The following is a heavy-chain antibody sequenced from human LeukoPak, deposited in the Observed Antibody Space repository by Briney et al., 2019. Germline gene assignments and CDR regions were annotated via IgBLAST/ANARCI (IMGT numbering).Heavy chain of an antibody. CDR2: IYTSGST. J-gene: IGHJ3*02. CDR3: ARDRDYYDSSGYTYAFDI. V-gene: IGHV4-4*07. D-gene: IGHD3-22*01. Sequence: SETLSLTCTVSVGSISSYYWSWIRQPAGKGLEWIGRIYTSGSTNYNPSLTSRVTMSVDTSKNQFSLKLGSVTAADTAVYYCARDRDYYDSSGYTYAFDIWGQGTMVTVSS. CDR1: VGSISSYY.